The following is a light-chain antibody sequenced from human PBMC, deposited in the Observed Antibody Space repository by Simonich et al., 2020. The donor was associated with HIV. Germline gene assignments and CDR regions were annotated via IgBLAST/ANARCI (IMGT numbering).Light chain of an antibody. CDR3: QQYYSTPLT. V-gene: IGKV4-1*01. CDR1: QSVLYNSNNKNY. Sequence: EIVMTQSPDSLAVSLGERATINRKSSQSVLYNSNNKNYLAWYQQKPGQPPKLLIYWASTRESGVPDRFSGSGSGTDFTLTISSLQAEDVSVYYCQQYYSTPLTFGPGTKVKI. J-gene: IGKJ3*01. CDR2: WAS.